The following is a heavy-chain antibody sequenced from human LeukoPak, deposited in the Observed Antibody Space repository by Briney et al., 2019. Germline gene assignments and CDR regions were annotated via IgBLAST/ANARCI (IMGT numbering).Heavy chain of an antibody. CDR1: DGSISSSNW. CDR3: ARGRITFGGVIVLDY. J-gene: IGHJ4*02. CDR2: IYHSGST. Sequence: SGTLSLTCAVSDGSISSSNWWSWVRQPPGKGLEWIGEIYHSGSTNYNPSLKSRVTISVDKSKNQFSLKLSSVTAADTAVYYCARGRITFGGVIVLDYWGQGTLVTVSS. V-gene: IGHV4-4*02. D-gene: IGHD3-16*02.